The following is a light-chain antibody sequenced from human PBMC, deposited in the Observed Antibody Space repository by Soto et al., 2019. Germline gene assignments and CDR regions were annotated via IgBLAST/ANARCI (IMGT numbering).Light chain of an antibody. CDR1: QSVRNNY. J-gene: IGKJ1*01. V-gene: IGKV3-20*01. CDR2: AAS. Sequence: EIVLTQSPGTLSLSPGERATLSCRASQSVRNNYLAWYQQRPGQAPRLLIYAASSRATGIPDRFSGSGSGTDFTLTISRLEPEDFAVYYCQQHGTSPRTFGQGTKVDI. CDR3: QQHGTSPRT.